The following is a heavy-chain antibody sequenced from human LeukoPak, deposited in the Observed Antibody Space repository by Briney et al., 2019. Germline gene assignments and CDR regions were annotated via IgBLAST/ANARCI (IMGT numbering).Heavy chain of an antibody. Sequence: GGSLRLSCAASGFTFSIYAMNWVRQAPGKGLEWVSVIGGSADSADYADSVKGRFTISRDDSKNTLYLQMISLRSEDTAVYYCARQSRGLCKNFDYWGQGTLVTVSS. CDR2: IGGSADSA. V-gene: IGHV3-23*01. J-gene: IGHJ4*02. D-gene: IGHD3-10*01. CDR1: GFTFSIYA. CDR3: ARQSRGLCKNFDY.